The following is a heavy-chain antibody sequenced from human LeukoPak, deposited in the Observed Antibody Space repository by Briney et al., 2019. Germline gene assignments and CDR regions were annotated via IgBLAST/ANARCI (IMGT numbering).Heavy chain of an antibody. V-gene: IGHV4-4*07. Sequence: SETLSLTCTVSGGSISSYYWSWIRQPAGKGLEWIGRIYTSGSTNYNPSLRSRVTMSVDTSKNQFSLKLSSVTAADTAVYYCARGRAAAGKLDYWGQGTLVTVSS. CDR1: GGSISSYY. CDR3: ARGRAAAGKLDY. D-gene: IGHD6-13*01. J-gene: IGHJ4*02. CDR2: IYTSGST.